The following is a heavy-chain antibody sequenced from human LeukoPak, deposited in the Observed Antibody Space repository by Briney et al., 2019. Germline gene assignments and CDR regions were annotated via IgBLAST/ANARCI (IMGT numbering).Heavy chain of an antibody. Sequence: VKPSETLSLTCTVSGGSISGYYWNWIRQPPGKGLEWIGSIYYSGSSNYNPSLESRVTISVDTSKNQFSLQLNSVTAADTAVYYCARDISGGSHVFDIWGQGTMVTVSS. CDR1: GGSISGYY. J-gene: IGHJ3*02. V-gene: IGHV4-59*08. CDR3: ARDISGGSHVFDI. CDR2: IYYSGSS. D-gene: IGHD3-3*02.